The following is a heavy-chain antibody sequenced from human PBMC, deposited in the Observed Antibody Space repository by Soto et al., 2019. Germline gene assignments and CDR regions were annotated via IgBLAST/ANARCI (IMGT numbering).Heavy chain of an antibody. J-gene: IGHJ4*01. CDR3: VSWVSAHFDY. CDR2: ISSNGANT. CDR1: PLTFDSPYRHA. Sequence: GGSIRLSCAPSPLTFDSPYRHAMGWVRQSPGKGPEWVSTISSNGANTHYGESVQGRFTSSKDASRNTVHLHMNSLRADDTATYFCVSWVSAHFDYWGRVTPGTVAS. V-gene: IGHV3-23*01. D-gene: IGHD2-8*01.